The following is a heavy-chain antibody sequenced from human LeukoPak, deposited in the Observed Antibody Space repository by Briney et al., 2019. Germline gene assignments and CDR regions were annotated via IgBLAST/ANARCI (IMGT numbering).Heavy chain of an antibody. CDR3: ARDHSGYEGHYMDV. CDR2: ISAYNGNT. CDR1: GYTFTSYG. Sequence: ASVKVSCKASGYTFTSYGISWVRQAPGQGLEWMGWISAYNGNTNYAQKLQGRVTMTTDTSTSTAYMELRSLRSDDTVVYYCARDHSGYEGHYMDVWGKGTTVTVSS. D-gene: IGHD5-12*01. V-gene: IGHV1-18*01. J-gene: IGHJ6*03.